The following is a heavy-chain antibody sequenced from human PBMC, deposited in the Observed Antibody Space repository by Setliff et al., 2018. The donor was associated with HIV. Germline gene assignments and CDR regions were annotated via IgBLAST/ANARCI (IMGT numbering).Heavy chain of an antibody. Sequence: PGESLRLSCVASGFTFSSYCMDWFRQAPGKGLGWVSSISYGGTYIYQSDSVKGRFTISRDDSKNTLSLQMNSLKIEDTAVYYCTTRAVPSRWGELQFLERYYYSMDVWGKGTTVTVSS. CDR1: GFTFSSYC. CDR2: ISYGGTYI. CDR3: TTRAVPSRWGELQFLERYYYSMDV. J-gene: IGHJ6*03. D-gene: IGHD3-3*01. V-gene: IGHV3-21*03.